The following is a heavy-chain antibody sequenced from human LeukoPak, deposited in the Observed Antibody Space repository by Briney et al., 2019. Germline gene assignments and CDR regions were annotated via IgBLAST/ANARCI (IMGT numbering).Heavy chain of an antibody. CDR3: ATLASGSGSYYQDY. CDR2: MYGGGNT. CDR1: GFTVSSNY. D-gene: IGHD3-10*01. J-gene: IGHJ4*02. Sequence: GSLRLSCSASGFTVSSNYMNWVRQAPREGLEGVPVMYGGGNTYYADSVRGRFTISRDNSKNTLFLQMNSLRAEDTAVYYCATLASGSGSYYQDYWGQGTLVTVSS. V-gene: IGHV3-66*02.